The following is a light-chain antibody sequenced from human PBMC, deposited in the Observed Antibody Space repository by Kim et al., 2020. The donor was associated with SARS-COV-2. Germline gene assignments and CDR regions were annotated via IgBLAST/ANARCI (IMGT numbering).Light chain of an antibody. CDR1: QGINSA. CDR3: HQYHNYPIT. Sequence: AFQLTQFPSSLSASVGDRVSITCRASQGINSALAWYQQKPGKSPKFLIYDGTSLESGVPSRFSGSGSGTDFTLIISSLQPEDFATYYCHQYHNYPITFGQGTRLELK. J-gene: IGKJ5*01. CDR2: DGT. V-gene: IGKV1D-13*01.